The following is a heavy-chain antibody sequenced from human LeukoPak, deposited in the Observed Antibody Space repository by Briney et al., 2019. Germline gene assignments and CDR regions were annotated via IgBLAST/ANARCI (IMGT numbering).Heavy chain of an antibody. J-gene: IGHJ4*02. CDR3: ARDRSDRLAVAGTSAFDY. CDR2: ISTNGGST. Sequence: GGSLRLSCSASGFTFSSYAMHWVRQAPGKGLEYVSGISTNGGSTYYADSVKGRFTISRDNAKNSLYLQMNSLRAEDTAVYYCARDRSDRLAVAGTSAFDYWGQGTLVTVSS. CDR1: GFTFSSYA. D-gene: IGHD6-19*01. V-gene: IGHV3-64*04.